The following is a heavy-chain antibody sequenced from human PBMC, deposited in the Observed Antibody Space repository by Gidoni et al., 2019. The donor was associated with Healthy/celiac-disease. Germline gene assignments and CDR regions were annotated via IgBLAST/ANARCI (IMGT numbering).Heavy chain of an antibody. CDR2: IFSNDEK. CDR3: ARIHIAAAGIAFDI. CDR1: GFSLSTARMG. Sequence: QLTLKESGPVLVHPTETPTLTCTASGFSLSTARMGVSWIRQPPGKALEWLAHIFSNDEKSYSTSLKSRLTISKDTSKSQVVLTMTNMDPVDTATYYCARIHIAAAGIAFDIWGQGTMVTVSS. D-gene: IGHD6-13*01. J-gene: IGHJ3*02. V-gene: IGHV2-26*01.